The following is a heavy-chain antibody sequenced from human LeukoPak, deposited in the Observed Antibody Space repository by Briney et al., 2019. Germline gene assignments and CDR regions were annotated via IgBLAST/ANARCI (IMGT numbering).Heavy chain of an antibody. Sequence: PSETLSLTCTVSGGSISDNYWSWIRQPPGKGLEWIGYAYYSGHTNYNSSLKSRVTMSLDTSKRQFSLRLSSVTAADTAVYFCARHPFATPFDYWGPGTLVTVSS. J-gene: IGHJ4*02. V-gene: IGHV4-59*08. CDR3: ARHPFATPFDY. CDR2: AYYSGHT. CDR1: GGSISDNY. D-gene: IGHD2-15*01.